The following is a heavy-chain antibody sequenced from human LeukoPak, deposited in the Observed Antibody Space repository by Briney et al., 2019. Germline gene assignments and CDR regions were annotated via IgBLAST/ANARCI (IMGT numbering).Heavy chain of an antibody. CDR3: TRAIQGIADY. J-gene: IGHJ4*02. V-gene: IGHV3-74*01. CDR1: DFAFRNYW. D-gene: IGHD6-13*01. Sequence: GGSLRLSCAASDFAFRNYWMHWVRQPPGKGLVWVSRINSDGNITTYADSVKVRFTISRDNAKNTLFLQMNSLRVGDTAVYYCTRAIQGIADYWGQGTLVTVSS. CDR2: INSDGNIT.